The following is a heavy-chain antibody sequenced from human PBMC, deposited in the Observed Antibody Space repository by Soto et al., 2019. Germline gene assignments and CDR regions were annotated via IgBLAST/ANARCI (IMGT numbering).Heavy chain of an antibody. CDR1: GFTFSSYG. Sequence: GGSLRLSCAASGFTFSSYGMHWVRQAPGKGLEWVAVIWYDGSNKYYADSVKGRFTISRDNSKNTLYLQMNSLRAEDTAVYYCAREGLRFSEWLLHPGYYYYGMDVWGQGTTVTVSS. CDR3: AREGLRFSEWLLHPGYYYYGMDV. D-gene: IGHD3-3*01. CDR2: IWYDGSNK. V-gene: IGHV3-33*01. J-gene: IGHJ6*02.